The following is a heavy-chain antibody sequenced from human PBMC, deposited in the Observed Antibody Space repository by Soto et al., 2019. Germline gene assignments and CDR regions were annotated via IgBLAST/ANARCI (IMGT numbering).Heavy chain of an antibody. CDR2: ISYDGSNK. V-gene: IGHV3-30-3*01. CDR1: GFTFSSYA. D-gene: IGHD6-6*01. CDR3: ARDRSRKWYSSSSGGFDY. Sequence: GSLRLSCAASGFTFSSYAMHWVRQAPAKGLAWGAVISYDGSNKCYADSVKGRFTISRDNSKNTLYLQMNSLRAEDTAVYYCARDRSRKWYSSSSGGFDYWGQGXLVTVSS. J-gene: IGHJ4*02.